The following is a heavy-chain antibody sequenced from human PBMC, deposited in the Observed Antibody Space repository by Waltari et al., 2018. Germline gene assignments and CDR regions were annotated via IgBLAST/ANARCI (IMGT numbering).Heavy chain of an antibody. CDR2: IYSGGST. V-gene: IGHV3-66*02. CDR1: GFTVSSNY. D-gene: IGHD3-10*01. Sequence: EVQLVESGGGLVQPGGSLRLSCAASGFTVSSNYMRWVRQAPGKGLEWVSVIYSGGSTYYADSVKGRFTISRDNSKNTLYLQMNSLRAEDTAVYYCARARGVGLRRNWYFDLWGRGTLVTVSS. J-gene: IGHJ2*01. CDR3: ARARGVGLRRNWYFDL.